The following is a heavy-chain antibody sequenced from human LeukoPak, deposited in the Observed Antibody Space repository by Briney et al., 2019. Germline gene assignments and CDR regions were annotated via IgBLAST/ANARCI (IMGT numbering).Heavy chain of an antibody. CDR2: IYYSGST. J-gene: IGHJ5*02. CDR1: GGSISSGDYY. Sequence: SETLPLTCTVSGGSISSGDYYWSWIRQPPGKGLEWIGYIYYSGSTYYNPSLKSRVTISVDTSKNQLSLKLSSVTAADTAVYYCARATIFGVVRNTWGQGTLVTVSS. CDR3: ARATIFGVVRNT. V-gene: IGHV4-30-4*01. D-gene: IGHD3-3*01.